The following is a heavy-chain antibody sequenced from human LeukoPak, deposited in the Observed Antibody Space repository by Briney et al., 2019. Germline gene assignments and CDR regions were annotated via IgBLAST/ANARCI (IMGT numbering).Heavy chain of an antibody. V-gene: IGHV1-8*03. CDR3: ARAQPLKRKYYFDY. Sequence: ASVKVSCKASGYTFTSYDINWVRQATGQGLEWMGWMNPNSGNTGYAQKFQGRVTITRNTSISTAYMELSSLRSEDTDVYYCARAQPLKRKYYFDYWGQGTLVTVSS. CDR1: GYTFTSYD. J-gene: IGHJ4*02. D-gene: IGHD1-1*01. CDR2: MNPNSGNT.